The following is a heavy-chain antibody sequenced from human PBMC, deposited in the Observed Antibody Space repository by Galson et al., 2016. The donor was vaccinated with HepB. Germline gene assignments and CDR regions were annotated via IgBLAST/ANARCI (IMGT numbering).Heavy chain of an antibody. Sequence: SVKVSCKASGYIFTSSGISWMRQAPGQGLEWMGWSNNYDGTINYARKFQGRVSLTTDTSTSTAYMELSSLILDDTAVYYCARDWDFNLDVWGKGTTVTVSS. CDR2: SNNYDGTI. CDR1: GYIFTSSG. J-gene: IGHJ6*04. CDR3: ARDWDFNLDV. V-gene: IGHV1-18*04. D-gene: IGHD1-26*01.